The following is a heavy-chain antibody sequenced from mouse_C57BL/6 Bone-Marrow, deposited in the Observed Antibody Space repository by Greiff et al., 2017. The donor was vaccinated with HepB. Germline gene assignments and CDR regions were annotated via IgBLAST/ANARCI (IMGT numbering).Heavy chain of an antibody. Sequence: DVMLVESGGGLVKPGGSLKLSCAASGFTFSSYAMSWVRQTPEKRLEWVATISDGGSYTYYPDNVKGRFTISRDNAKNNLYLQMSHLKSEDTAMYYCARGGGIYYDYDVGYWGQGTTLTVSS. CDR3: ARGGGIYYDYDVGY. J-gene: IGHJ2*01. CDR1: GFTFSSYA. CDR2: ISDGGSYT. D-gene: IGHD2-4*01. V-gene: IGHV5-4*03.